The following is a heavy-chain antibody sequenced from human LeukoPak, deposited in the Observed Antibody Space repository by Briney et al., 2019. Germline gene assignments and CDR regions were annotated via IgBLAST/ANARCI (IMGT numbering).Heavy chain of an antibody. Sequence: SVKVSCKVSGRSFTSYAINWVRQAPGRGLKWMGRLIPMFRTPNYAPDFQDKVTITADDSTGTVYMELSSLRSEDTAVYYCARDQGGVTGVFQHWGQGSLLIVSS. CDR1: GRSFTSYA. J-gene: IGHJ1*01. V-gene: IGHV1-69*01. CDR3: ARDQGGVTGVFQH. D-gene: IGHD3-3*01. CDR2: LIPMFRTP.